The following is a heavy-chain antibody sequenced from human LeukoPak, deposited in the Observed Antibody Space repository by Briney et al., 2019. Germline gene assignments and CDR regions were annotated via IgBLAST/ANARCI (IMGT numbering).Heavy chain of an antibody. CDR3: ARVTAMVPSLDY. D-gene: IGHD5-18*01. J-gene: IGHJ4*02. CDR1: GFTFSIYE. Sequence: PGGSLRLSCAASGFTFSIYELNWVRQAPGKGLEGVSYISSSGNTIHYADSVKGRFTISRDNAKNSLYLQMNSLRAEDTAIYYCARVTAMVPSLDYWGQGTLVTVSS. V-gene: IGHV3-48*03. CDR2: ISSSGNTI.